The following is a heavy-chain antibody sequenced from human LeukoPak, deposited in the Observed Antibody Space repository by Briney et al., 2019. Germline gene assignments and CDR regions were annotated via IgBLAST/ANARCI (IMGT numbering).Heavy chain of an antibody. J-gene: IGHJ6*02. CDR3: ARDRSRSGSYSYGMDV. CDR1: GGSISSSSYY. Sequence: SETLSLTCTVSGGSISSSSYYWGWIRQPPGKGLEWIGSIYYSGSTYYNPSLKSRVTISVDTSKNQFSLKLSSVTAADTAVYYCARDRSRSGSYSYGMDVWGQGTTVTVSS. D-gene: IGHD3-10*01. CDR2: IYYSGST. V-gene: IGHV4-39*07.